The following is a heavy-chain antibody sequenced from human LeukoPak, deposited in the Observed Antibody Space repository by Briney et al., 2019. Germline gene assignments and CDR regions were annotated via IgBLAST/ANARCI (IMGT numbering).Heavy chain of an antibody. CDR3: TKEGLPSGSSWSAWFDP. CDR2: IGNDAKTT. V-gene: IGHV3-30*04. D-gene: IGHD3-10*01. CDR1: GFSFSGYA. Sequence: GGSLRLSCAASGFSFSGYAIHWVRQAPGKGLEWVAVIGNDAKTTYYADSVKGRFTISRDNSKNTLYLQMNSLRAEDTAVYYCTKEGLPSGSSWSAWFDPWGQGTLVTVSS. J-gene: IGHJ5*02.